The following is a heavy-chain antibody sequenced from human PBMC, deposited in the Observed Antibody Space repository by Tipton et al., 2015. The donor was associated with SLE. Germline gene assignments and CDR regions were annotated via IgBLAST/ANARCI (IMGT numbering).Heavy chain of an antibody. CDR1: VGSFSGYY. CDR3: ARRRFDNSGYRWVDWDFDL. D-gene: IGHD3-22*01. CDR2: INHSGST. V-gene: IGHV4-34*01. J-gene: IGHJ2*01. Sequence: TLSLTCAVYVGSFSGYYWSWIRQFPGKGLEWIGEINHSGSTYYNPSLKSRVTISVDTSKNQFSLKLSSVTATDTAVYYCARRRFDNSGYRWVDWDFDLWGRGTLVTVSS.